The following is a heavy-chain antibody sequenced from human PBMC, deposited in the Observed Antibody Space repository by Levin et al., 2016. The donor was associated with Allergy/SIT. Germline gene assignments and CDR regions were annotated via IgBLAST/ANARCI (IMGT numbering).Heavy chain of an antibody. V-gene: IGHV1-8*01. CDR1: GYTFTNYD. Sequence: ASVKVSCKTSGYTFTNYDINWVRQATGQGLEWMGWMNPKSENAGYAQKFQGRVTMTRNTSISTAYMDLSSLRSEDTAVYYCARGGHYHSSGHDGGAFDIWGQGTVVLVSS. CDR3: ARGGHYHSSGHDGGAFDI. D-gene: IGHD3-22*01. CDR2: MNPKSENA. J-gene: IGHJ3*02.